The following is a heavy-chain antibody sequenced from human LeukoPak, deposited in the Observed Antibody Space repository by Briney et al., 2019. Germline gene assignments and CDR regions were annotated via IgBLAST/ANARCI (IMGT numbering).Heavy chain of an antibody. V-gene: IGHV4-39*01. D-gene: IGHD3-3*01. CDR1: GASISHSAYY. Sequence: PSETLSLSCTVSGASISHSAYYWLWIRQPPGEGLECIGTVHYSGSTFYNPSLKSRVNISVDTSKNQFSLQLSSVTAADTAVYYCARLFFVIDTWGQGTLVTVSS. CDR3: ARLFFVIDT. J-gene: IGHJ5*02. CDR2: VHYSGST.